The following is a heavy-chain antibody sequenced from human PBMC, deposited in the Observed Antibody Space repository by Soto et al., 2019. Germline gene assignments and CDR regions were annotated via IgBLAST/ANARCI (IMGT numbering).Heavy chain of an antibody. CDR1: GGSISSGGYY. D-gene: IGHD4-17*01. CDR2: IYYSGST. CDR3: ARDGLNYGDYVGNNWFDP. J-gene: IGHJ5*02. V-gene: IGHV4-31*03. Sequence: QVQLQESGPGLVKPSQTLSLTCTVSGGSISSGGYYWSWIRQHPGKGLEWIGYIYYSGSTYYNPPLKSRVTIAVDTSKNQFSLKLSSVTAADTAVYYCARDGLNYGDYVGNNWFDPWGQGTLVTVSS.